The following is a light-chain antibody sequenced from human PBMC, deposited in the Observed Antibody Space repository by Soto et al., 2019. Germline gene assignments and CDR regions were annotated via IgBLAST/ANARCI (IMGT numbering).Light chain of an antibody. CDR3: QQFHNLPLT. V-gene: IGKV1-33*01. J-gene: IGKJ4*01. Sequence: IQMTQSPSSLSASVGDRVTITCLASQDIRDDLNWYQQKPGKAPTLLIYDASDVETWVPSRFSGSGSGTEFILTITSLQPEDLATYYCQQFHNLPLTFGGVTKVEIK. CDR1: QDIRDD. CDR2: DAS.